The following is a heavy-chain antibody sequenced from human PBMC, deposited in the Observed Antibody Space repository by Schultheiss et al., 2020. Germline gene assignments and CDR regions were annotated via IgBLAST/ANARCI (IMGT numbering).Heavy chain of an antibody. CDR1: GGSISSDYYY. D-gene: IGHD3-3*01. CDR3: ARDRGDVGDFWSEYYYGMDV. V-gene: IGHV4-61*02. CDR2: IYTSGST. Sequence: SQPLSLTCTVSGGSISSDYYYWSWIRQPAGKGLEWIGRIYTSGSTNYNPSLKSRVTISVDTSKNQFSLKLSSVTAADTAVYYCARDRGDVGDFWSEYYYGMDVWGQGTTVNVYS. J-gene: IGHJ6*02.